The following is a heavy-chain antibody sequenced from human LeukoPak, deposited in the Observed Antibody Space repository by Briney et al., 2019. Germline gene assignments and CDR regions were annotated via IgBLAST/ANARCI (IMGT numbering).Heavy chain of an antibody. V-gene: IGHV4-39*01. D-gene: IGHD2-2*01. J-gene: IGHJ3*02. CDR1: GGSISSSSYY. Sequence: SETLSLTCTVSGGSISSSSYYWGRIPQPPGKGLEWIGSIYYSGSTYYNPSLKSRVTISVDTSKKQFSLKLSSVTAADTAVYYCARHQRYCSSTSCYADAFDIWGQGTMVTVSS. CDR2: IYYSGST. CDR3: ARHQRYCSSTSCYADAFDI.